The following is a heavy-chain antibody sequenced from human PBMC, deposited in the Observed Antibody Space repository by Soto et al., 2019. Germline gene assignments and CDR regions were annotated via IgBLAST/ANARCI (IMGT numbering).Heavy chain of an antibody. D-gene: IGHD3-16*01. Sequence: QITLKESGPTLVKPTQTLTLTCTFSGFSLTTRGVGVGWIRQPPGKALECLALIYWDDDKRYSPSLQSRLSINKDTSKNQVVLTMTNVHPVDTATYYCAHIPNYYQYDWFDPWGQGTLVSVSS. J-gene: IGHJ5*02. CDR3: AHIPNYYQYDWFDP. V-gene: IGHV2-5*02. CDR1: GFSLTTRGVG. CDR2: IYWDDDK.